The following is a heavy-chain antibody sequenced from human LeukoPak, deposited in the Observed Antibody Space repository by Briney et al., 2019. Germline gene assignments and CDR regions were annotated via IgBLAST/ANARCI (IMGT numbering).Heavy chain of an antibody. D-gene: IGHD1-26*01. CDR2: INPRGDST. V-gene: IGHV1-46*01. J-gene: IGHJ4*02. Sequence: RASVKVSCKASGYIFSSYYMHWVRQAPGQGLEWMGIINPRGDSTTYAQKFQGRLTMTKDMSTSTLYMELSSLRSEDTAVYYCAREHSASALDYWGPGTLVTVSS. CDR1: GYIFSSYY. CDR3: AREHSASALDY.